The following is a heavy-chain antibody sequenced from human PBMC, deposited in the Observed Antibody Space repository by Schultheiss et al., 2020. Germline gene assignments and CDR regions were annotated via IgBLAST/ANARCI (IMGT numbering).Heavy chain of an antibody. CDR3: ARGLGDIVVVPAAALNWFDP. Sequence: SQTLSLTCTVSGGSINSANYYWSWIRQHPGKGLEWIGEINHSGSTNYNPTLKSRVTISVDTSKNQFSLKLSSVTAADTAVYYCARGLGDIVVVPAAALNWFDPWGQGTLVTVSS. J-gene: IGHJ5*02. V-gene: IGHV4-39*07. CDR2: INHSGST. CDR1: GGSINSANYY. D-gene: IGHD2-2*01.